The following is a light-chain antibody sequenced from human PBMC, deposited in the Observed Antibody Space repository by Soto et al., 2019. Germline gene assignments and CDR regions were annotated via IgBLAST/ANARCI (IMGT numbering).Light chain of an antibody. CDR2: AAS. V-gene: IGKV3-20*01. CDR1: QSVSATY. Sequence: EIVLTQSPGTLSLSPGERATLSCRAGQSVSATYLAWYQQKPGQAPRLLIYAASSRATGIPDRFSGSGSGTDFTLTISRVEPEDFAVYYCQHYGSSPWTFGQGTKVEIK. J-gene: IGKJ1*01. CDR3: QHYGSSPWT.